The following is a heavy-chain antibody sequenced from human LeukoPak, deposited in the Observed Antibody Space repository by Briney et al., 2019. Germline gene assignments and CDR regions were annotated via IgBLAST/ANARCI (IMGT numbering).Heavy chain of an antibody. V-gene: IGHV1-46*01. D-gene: IGHD5-24*01. Sequence: GASVKVSCKASGYTFSNYHIRWVRQAPGQGIEWMGIINPRYGSTTYAQNFQGRVTMTRDMSTSTVCMELSSLRSEDTAVYYCAREEARDGSTGYYFDYWGQGTLLTVSS. CDR1: GYTFSNYH. J-gene: IGHJ4*02. CDR2: INPRYGST. CDR3: AREEARDGSTGYYFDY.